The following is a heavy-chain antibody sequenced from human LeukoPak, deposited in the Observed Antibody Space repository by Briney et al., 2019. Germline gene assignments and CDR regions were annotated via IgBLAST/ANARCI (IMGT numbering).Heavy chain of an antibody. V-gene: IGHV1-69*02. Sequence: SVKVSCKASGGTFSSYTISWVRQAPGQGLEWMGRIIPILGIANYAQKFQGRVTITADKSTSSAYMELSSLRSEDTAVYYCASTTVNYYDSSVLRRAEYFQHWGQGTLVTVSS. D-gene: IGHD3-22*01. CDR1: GGTFSSYT. CDR3: ASTTVNYYDSSVLRRAEYFQH. CDR2: IIPILGIA. J-gene: IGHJ1*01.